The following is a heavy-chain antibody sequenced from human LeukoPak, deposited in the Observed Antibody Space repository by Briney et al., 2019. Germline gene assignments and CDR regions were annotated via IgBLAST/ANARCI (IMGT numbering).Heavy chain of an antibody. Sequence: GGSLRLSCAASGFTLSSYGMHWVRQAPGKGLEWVAVLSYAGSNKYYADSVKGRFTISRDNSKNTLSLLMNSLRTEDTAVYYCARDRTTANPLLWFGEFLFDYWGQGTLVTVSS. CDR1: GFTLSSYG. CDR2: LSYAGSNK. V-gene: IGHV3-30*03. J-gene: IGHJ4*02. D-gene: IGHD3-10*01. CDR3: ARDRTTANPLLWFGEFLFDY.